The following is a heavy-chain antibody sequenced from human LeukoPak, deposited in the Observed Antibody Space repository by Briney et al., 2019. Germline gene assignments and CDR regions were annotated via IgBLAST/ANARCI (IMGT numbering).Heavy chain of an antibody. CDR1: GGSINSEPYY. J-gene: IGHJ6*02. CDR2: IYYNGFT. CDR3: ARGYGSGSFQSRIIYYYYYYGMDV. V-gene: IGHV4-31*03. Sequence: MSSETLSLTCTVSGGSINSEPYYWSWIRHLPGRGLEWIGYIYYNGFTYSNPSLKSRLTMSVDTSKSQFSLKLSSVTAADTAVYYCARGYGSGSFQSRIIYYYYYYGMDVWGQGTTVTVSS. D-gene: IGHD3-10*01.